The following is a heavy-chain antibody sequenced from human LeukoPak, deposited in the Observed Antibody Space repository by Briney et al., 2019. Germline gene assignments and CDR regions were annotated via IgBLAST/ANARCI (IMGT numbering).Heavy chain of an antibody. Sequence: SETLSLTCTVSGGSMSSSSYYWGWIRQPPGKGLEWIGSIYYSGSTYYNPSLKSRVTISVDTSKNQFSLKLSSVTAADTAVYYCARHIYCSGGSCYFYPWGQGTLVTVSP. V-gene: IGHV4-39*01. CDR3: ARHIYCSGGSCYFYP. CDR2: IYYSGST. CDR1: GGSMSSSSYY. D-gene: IGHD2-15*01. J-gene: IGHJ5*02.